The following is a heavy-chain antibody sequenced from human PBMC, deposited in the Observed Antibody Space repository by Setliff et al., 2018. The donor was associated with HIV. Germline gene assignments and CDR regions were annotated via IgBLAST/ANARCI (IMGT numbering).Heavy chain of an antibody. J-gene: IGHJ3*02. CDR3: ATHTLNNAFDI. Sequence: GESLKISCKASGYNFANCWIGWVRQRPGKGLEWMGIIYPGDSDTKYSPSFQGQVSFSVDKSITTAYLQWSSLKASDTAMYFCATHTLNNAFDIWGLGTMVTV. CDR1: GYNFANCW. V-gene: IGHV5-51*01. CDR2: IYPGDSDT.